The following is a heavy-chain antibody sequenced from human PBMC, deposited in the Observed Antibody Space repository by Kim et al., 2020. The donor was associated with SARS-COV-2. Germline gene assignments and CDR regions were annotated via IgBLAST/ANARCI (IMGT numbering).Heavy chain of an antibody. J-gene: IGHJ6*02. CDR3: TRHVVLAAAGTGDYYYGMDV. Sequence: GGSLRLSCAASGFTFSGSAMHWVRQASGKGLEWVGRIRSKANSYATAYAASVKGRFTISRDDSKNTAYLQMNSLKTEDTAVYYCTRHVVLAAAGTGDYYYGMDVWGQGTTVTVS. CDR2: IRSKANSYAT. CDR1: GFTFSGSA. D-gene: IGHD6-13*01. V-gene: IGHV3-73*01.